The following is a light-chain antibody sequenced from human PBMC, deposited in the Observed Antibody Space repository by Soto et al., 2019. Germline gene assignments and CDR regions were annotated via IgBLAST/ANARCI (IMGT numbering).Light chain of an antibody. CDR2: STN. J-gene: IGLJ3*02. CDR3: VLYMGSGIWV. V-gene: IGLV8-61*01. Sequence: QAVVTQEPSFSVSPGRTVTLTCGLSSGSVSTSYYPSWYQQTPGQAPRTLIYSTNTRSSGVPDRFSGSILGNKAALTITGAQADDESEYYCVLYMGSGIWVFGGGTKLT. CDR1: SGSVSTSYY.